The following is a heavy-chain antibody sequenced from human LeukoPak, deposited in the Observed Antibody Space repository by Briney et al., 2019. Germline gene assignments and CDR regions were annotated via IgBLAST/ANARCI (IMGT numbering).Heavy chain of an antibody. CDR3: AMDGIGDGDY. CDR1: GFTFSSYG. CDR2: IRYDGSNK. J-gene: IGHJ4*02. Sequence: PGRSLRLSCAASGFTFSSYGMHWVRQAPGKGLEWVAVIRYDGSNKYYADSVKGRFTISRDNSKNTLYLQMNSLRAEDTAVYYCAMDGIGDGDYWGQGTLVTVSS. D-gene: IGHD1-26*01. V-gene: IGHV3-33*01.